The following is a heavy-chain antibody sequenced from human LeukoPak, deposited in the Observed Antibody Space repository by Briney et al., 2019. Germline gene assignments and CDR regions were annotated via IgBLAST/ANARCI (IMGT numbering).Heavy chain of an antibody. V-gene: IGHV4-59*01. D-gene: IGHD1-14*01. CDR2: IYYSGST. CDR3: ARAPDRTYYMDV. Sequence: SETLSLTCTVSGGSINSYYWSWIRQPPGKGLEWIGYIYYSGSTNYNPSLKSRVTISVDTSKNQFSLKLSSVTAADTAVYYRARAPDRTYYMDVWGKGTTVTISS. CDR1: GGSINSYY. J-gene: IGHJ6*03.